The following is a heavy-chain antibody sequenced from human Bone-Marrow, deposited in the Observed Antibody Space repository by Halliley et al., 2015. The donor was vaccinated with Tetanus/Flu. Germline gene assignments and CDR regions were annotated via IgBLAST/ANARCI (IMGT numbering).Heavy chain of an antibody. CDR1: GFTFSNYG. Sequence: SLRLSCAASGFTFSNYGMHWVRQAPGKGLEWVAVIWVDGRKKYYVDSVKGRFTISRDNSKNTLYLQMNSLRAEDTAVYYCAGDGQLGYFDYWGQRTLVTVSS. V-gene: IGHV3-33*01. J-gene: IGHJ4*02. CDR3: AGDGQLGYFDY. CDR2: IWVDGRKK. D-gene: IGHD6-13*01.